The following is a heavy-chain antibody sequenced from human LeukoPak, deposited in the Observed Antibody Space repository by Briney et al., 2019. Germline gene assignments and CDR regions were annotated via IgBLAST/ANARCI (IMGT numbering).Heavy chain of an antibody. V-gene: IGHV4-59*01. D-gene: IGHD2-15*01. J-gene: IGHJ4*02. CDR2: IYYSGST. CDR3: ARGSRTPDY. Sequence: SETLSLTCTVSGGSISSYYWSWIRQPPGKGLEWIGYIYYSGSTNYNPSLKSRVTISVDTSKNQFSLKLSSVTAADTAVYYCARGSRTPDYWGQGTLVTVSS. CDR1: GGSISSYY.